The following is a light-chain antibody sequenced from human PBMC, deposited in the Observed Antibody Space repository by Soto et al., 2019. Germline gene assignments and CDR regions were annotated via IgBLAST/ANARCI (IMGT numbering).Light chain of an antibody. CDR2: GAS. CDR1: QSVSSSY. CDR3: QQDYNLPALT. Sequence: PGVRVTLSCRASQSVSSSYLTWYQQKPGQAPRLLIYGASTRATSIPARFSGSGSGTDFTLTISSLQPEDFAVYYCQQDYNLPALTFGGGTKVEIK. V-gene: IGKV3D-7*01. J-gene: IGKJ4*01.